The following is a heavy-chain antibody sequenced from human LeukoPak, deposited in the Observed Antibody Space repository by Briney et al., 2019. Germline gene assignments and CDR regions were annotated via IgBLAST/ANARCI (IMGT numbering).Heavy chain of an antibody. V-gene: IGHV3-30*02. Sequence: GGSLRLSCAACGFTFSSYGMHWVRQAPGKGLEWVAFIRYDGSNKYYADSVKGRFTIARDNSKNTLYLQMNSLRDEDTAVYYCAKDQPWIQQWLATFDIWGQGTMVTVSS. D-gene: IGHD5-18*01. CDR2: IRYDGSNK. CDR3: AKDQPWIQQWLATFDI. J-gene: IGHJ3*02. CDR1: GFTFSSYG.